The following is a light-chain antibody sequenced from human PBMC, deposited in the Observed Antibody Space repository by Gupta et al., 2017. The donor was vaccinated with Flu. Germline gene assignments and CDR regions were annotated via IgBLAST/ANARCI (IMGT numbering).Light chain of an antibody. Sequence: QSLLTQPPSVSGAPGQTVTISCTGTSSSIGTGFDVHWYQLLPGRAPRLLLYGNTNRPSGVPDRFVGSKSGSSASLAIAGLHVEDEADYYCQSYDTNLRRVIFGGGTRLTVL. CDR2: GNT. J-gene: IGLJ2*01. V-gene: IGLV1-40*01. CDR1: SSSIGTGFD. CDR3: QSYDTNLRRVI.